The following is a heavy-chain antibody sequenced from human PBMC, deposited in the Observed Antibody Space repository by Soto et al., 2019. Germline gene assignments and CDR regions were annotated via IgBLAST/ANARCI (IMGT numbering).Heavy chain of an antibody. CDR2: ISYSEST. V-gene: IGHV4-31*03. CDR1: GGSISSRGYY. D-gene: IGHD4-17*01. Sequence: SETLSLTCTVSGGSISSRGYYCSWIRQFPGKGLEWIGYISYSESTDYNPSLKSRVTISADTSKNQFSLKLSSVTAADTAVYYCAGGNDYAKIGYWGQGAQVTVS. CDR3: AGGNDYAKIGY. J-gene: IGHJ4*02.